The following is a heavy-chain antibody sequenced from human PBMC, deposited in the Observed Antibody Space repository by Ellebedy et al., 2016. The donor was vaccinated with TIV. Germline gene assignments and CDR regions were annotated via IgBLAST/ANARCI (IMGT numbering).Heavy chain of an antibody. CDR2: FYYRGTT. Sequence: SETLSLTCTVSGASVSSGGYYWGWIRQSPGKGLEWIGSFYYRGTTSYNPSLQSRVTISVDASKNQFSLELRSVTAADTAVYYCARDYGSECFDFWGQGTLVAVSS. J-gene: IGHJ4*02. D-gene: IGHD3-10*01. CDR1: GASVSSGGYY. CDR3: ARDYGSECFDF. V-gene: IGHV4-39*07.